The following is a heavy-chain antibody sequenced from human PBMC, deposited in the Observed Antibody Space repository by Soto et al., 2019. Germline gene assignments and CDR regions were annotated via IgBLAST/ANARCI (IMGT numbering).Heavy chain of an antibody. CDR3: ARDYDILTGYYPDYFDY. V-gene: IGHV3-33*01. CDR2: IWYDGSNK. D-gene: IGHD3-9*01. CDR1: GFTFSSYG. J-gene: IGHJ4*02. Sequence: GGSLRLSCAASGFTFSSYGMHWVRQAPGKGLEWVAVIWYDGSNKYYADSVKGRFTISRDNSKNTLYLQMNSLRAEDTAVYYCARDYDILTGYYPDYFDYWGQGTLVTVSS.